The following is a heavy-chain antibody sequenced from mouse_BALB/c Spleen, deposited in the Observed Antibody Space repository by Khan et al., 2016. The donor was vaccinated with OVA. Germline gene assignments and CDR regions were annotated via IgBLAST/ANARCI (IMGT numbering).Heavy chain of an antibody. Sequence: DLVKPGASVKLSCKASGYTFTSYWITWIKQRPGQGLEWIGRIAPGNGSSYYNEMFKGKATLTVDTSSNTAYIQPSSLSSEDSAVYFCARAMGGKVPLDYWGQGTTLTVSS. CDR2: IAPGNGSS. CDR3: ARAMGGKVPLDY. D-gene: IGHD1-1*02. J-gene: IGHJ2*01. CDR1: GYTFTSYW. V-gene: IGHV1S41*01.